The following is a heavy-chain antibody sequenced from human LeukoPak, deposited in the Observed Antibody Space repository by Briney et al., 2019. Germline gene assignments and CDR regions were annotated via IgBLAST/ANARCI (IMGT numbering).Heavy chain of an antibody. D-gene: IGHD5-12*01. J-gene: IGHJ4*02. CDR3: ARDALIRWLRTVGRGFDY. V-gene: IGHV1-46*01. CDR2: INPSGGST. CDR1: GYTFTSYY. Sequence: GASVKVSCKASGYTFTSYYMHWVRQAPGQGLEWMGIINPSGGSTSYAQKFQGRVTMTRDTSTSTVYMELSSLRSEDTAVYYCARDALIRWLRTVGRGFDYWGQGTLVTVSS.